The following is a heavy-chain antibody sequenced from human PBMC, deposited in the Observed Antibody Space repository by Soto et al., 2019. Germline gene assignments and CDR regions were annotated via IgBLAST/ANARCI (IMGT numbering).Heavy chain of an antibody. J-gene: IGHJ4*02. D-gene: IGHD2-2*01. CDR1: GFTFSSYA. CDR3: AIYCDLGDCRSTSFYFDY. Sequence: GGSLRLSCAASGFTFSSYAMSWVRQAPGKGLEWVSAISGSGGSTYYADSVKGRFTISRDNSKNTLYLQMNSLRAEDTAVYYCAIYCDLGDCRSTSFYFDYWGQGTLVTVSS. CDR2: ISGSGGST. V-gene: IGHV3-23*01.